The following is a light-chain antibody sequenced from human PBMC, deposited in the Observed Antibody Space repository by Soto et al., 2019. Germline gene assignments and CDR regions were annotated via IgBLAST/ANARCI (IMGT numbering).Light chain of an antibody. CDR2: GGT. V-gene: IGKV3-20*01. CDR3: QHYGTSFLP. J-gene: IGKJ4*01. Sequence: IGLAQYTVTLSLSPGERAALSCRASQRVSKSNIGWYQHKTGQAPRLLIYGGTKTTSGVPDRFSGSGSGTDFTLTISSLDPEDSAVYYCQHYGTSFLPFGGGTKV. CDR1: QRVSKSN.